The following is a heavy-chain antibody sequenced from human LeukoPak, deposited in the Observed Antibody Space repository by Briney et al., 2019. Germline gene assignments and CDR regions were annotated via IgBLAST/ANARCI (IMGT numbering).Heavy chain of an antibody. D-gene: IGHD2-2*01. Sequence: PGGSLRLSCAASGFTFSSYAMTWVRQAPGKGLEWVSIISDNGGSTYSADFVKGRFTISRDNSKSTVYLQMSSLRAEDTPVYYCAKGGRVPVPGTTCFDLWGRGTLVTVSS. CDR3: AKGGRVPVPGTTCFDL. J-gene: IGHJ2*01. CDR2: ISDNGGST. CDR1: GFTFSSYA. V-gene: IGHV3-23*01.